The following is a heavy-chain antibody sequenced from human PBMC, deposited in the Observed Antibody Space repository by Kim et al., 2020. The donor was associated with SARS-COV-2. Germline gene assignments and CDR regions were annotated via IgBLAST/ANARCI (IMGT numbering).Heavy chain of an antibody. Sequence: SRFTISRDNSKNPLYLQMNSLRAEDTAVYYCARAGLYCSGGSCYSRFDYWGQGTLVTVSS. V-gene: IGHV3-30*01. J-gene: IGHJ4*02. D-gene: IGHD2-15*01. CDR3: ARAGLYCSGGSCYSRFDY.